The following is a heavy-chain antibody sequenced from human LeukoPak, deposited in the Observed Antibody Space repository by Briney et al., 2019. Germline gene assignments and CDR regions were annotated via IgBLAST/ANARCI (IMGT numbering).Heavy chain of an antibody. D-gene: IGHD3-10*01. Sequence: SETLSLTCTVSGGSITNYYWSWIRQSAGKGLEWIGRIYSTGIITYNPSLKSRVTTSVDTSKNQLSLRLISVTAADTAVYYCTRDSGTSGEVKFDPWGQGSLVTVSS. CDR3: TRDSGTSGEVKFDP. J-gene: IGHJ5*02. CDR2: IYSTGII. CDR1: GGSITNYY. V-gene: IGHV4-4*07.